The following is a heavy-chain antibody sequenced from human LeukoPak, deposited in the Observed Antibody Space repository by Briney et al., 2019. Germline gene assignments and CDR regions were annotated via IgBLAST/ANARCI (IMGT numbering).Heavy chain of an antibody. J-gene: IGHJ4*02. V-gene: IGHV3-48*03. D-gene: IGHD1-26*01. CDR2: VSTSGGTI. CDR3: ARGSGTYSFDC. Sequence: GGSLRLSCAASGFTFSSYEMNWVRQAPGKGLEWVSYVSTSGGTIFYADSVKGRFTISRDNATNSLHLQMNSLRAEDTAVYYRARGSGTYSFDCWGQGMLVTVSS. CDR1: GFTFSSYE.